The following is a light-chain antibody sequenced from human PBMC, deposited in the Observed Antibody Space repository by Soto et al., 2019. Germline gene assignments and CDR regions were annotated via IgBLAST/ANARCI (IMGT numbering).Light chain of an antibody. V-gene: IGKV3-20*01. Sequence: EIVLTQSPGTLSLSPGERATLSCRASQSVSSSYLAWYQQKPGQAPRLLIYGASSRATGIPDRFSGSGSGTDCTLTISRLEPEDFAVYYCQQYGSSPWTFGQGTNVESK. J-gene: IGKJ1*01. CDR1: QSVSSSY. CDR3: QQYGSSPWT. CDR2: GAS.